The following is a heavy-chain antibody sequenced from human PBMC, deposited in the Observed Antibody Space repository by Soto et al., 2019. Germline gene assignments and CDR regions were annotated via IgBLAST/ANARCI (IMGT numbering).Heavy chain of an antibody. CDR2: INPSDGNR. J-gene: IGHJ4*02. D-gene: IGHD3-22*01. V-gene: IGHV1-18*01. Sequence: QIQLVQSGAEWRKPGASVKVSCKASGYSFSFYGINWVRQAPGQGLEWMGWINPSDGNRNLAQKFEDRGTMTTATSTNTVFLELRSLKSDDTAIYYCARDRLRGYDSSGFYSWGQGTMVTVSS. CDR3: ARDRLRGYDSSGFYS. CDR1: GYSFSFYG.